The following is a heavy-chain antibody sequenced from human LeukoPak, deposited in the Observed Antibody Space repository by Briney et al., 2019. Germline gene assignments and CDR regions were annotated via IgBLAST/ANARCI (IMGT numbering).Heavy chain of an antibody. CDR1: GYTFTSYG. V-gene: IGHV1-18*01. Sequence: ASVKVSCKASGYTFTSYGISWVRQAPGQGLEWRGWISAYNGNTNYAQKLQGRVTMTTDTSTSTVYMELRSLRSDDPAVYYCARDQWYYGSGSLSYFDYWGQGTLVTVSS. J-gene: IGHJ4*02. CDR2: ISAYNGNT. CDR3: ARDQWYYGSGSLSYFDY. D-gene: IGHD3-10*01.